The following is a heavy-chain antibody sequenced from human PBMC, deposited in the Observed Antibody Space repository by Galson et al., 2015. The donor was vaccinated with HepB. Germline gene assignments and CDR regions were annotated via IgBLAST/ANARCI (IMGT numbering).Heavy chain of an antibody. Sequence: SLRLSCAASGFTFDDYGMSWVRQAPGKGLEWVSGIDWNGRGARYAGSVKGRFTISRDNVKNSLYLQMNSLRAEDTAFYYCTREGAYYGGYSPWGQGTLVVVSS. CDR2: IDWNGRGA. J-gene: IGHJ5*02. D-gene: IGHD4-17*01. V-gene: IGHV3-20*04. CDR1: GFTFDDYG. CDR3: TREGAYYGGYSP.